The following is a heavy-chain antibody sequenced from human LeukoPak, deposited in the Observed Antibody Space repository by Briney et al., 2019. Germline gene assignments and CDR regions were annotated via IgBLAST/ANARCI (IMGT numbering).Heavy chain of an antibody. CDR2: IYYSGST. J-gene: IGHJ4*02. V-gene: IGHV4-59*01. Sequence: SETLSLTCTVSGGSISSYYWSWIRQPPGKGLEWVGYIYYSGSTDYNPSLKSRVTISVDTSKDQFSLMLSSVTAADTAVYYCARAGSMFGVVVFDYWGQGTLVTVSS. D-gene: IGHD3-3*01. CDR1: GGSISSYY. CDR3: ARAGSMFGVVVFDY.